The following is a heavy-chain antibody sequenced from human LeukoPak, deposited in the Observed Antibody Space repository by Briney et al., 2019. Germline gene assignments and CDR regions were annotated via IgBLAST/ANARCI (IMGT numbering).Heavy chain of an antibody. CDR2: MNEGGSAK. J-gene: IGHJ6*02. CDR1: GFTLSRYW. V-gene: IGHV3-7*01. CDR3: ARVLFIISLYSGMDV. Sequence: GRSLRLSCAASGFTLSRYWMTWVRQAPGKGLEWVVNMNEGGSAKHYVDSVKGRFTTSRNNAKNSVFLQMNSPRGEDTAVYYCARVLFIISLYSGMDVWGQGTTVTVSS. D-gene: IGHD2-15*01.